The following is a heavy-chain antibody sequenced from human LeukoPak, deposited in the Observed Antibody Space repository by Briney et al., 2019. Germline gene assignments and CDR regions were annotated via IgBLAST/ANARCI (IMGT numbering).Heavy chain of an antibody. J-gene: IGHJ4*02. V-gene: IGHV1-69*05. Sequence: VASVKVSCKASGGTFSSYAISWVRQAPGQGLEWMGGIIPIFGTANYAQKFQGRVTITTDESTSTAYMELSSLRSEDMAVYYCARESLGYSYASLNWGQGTLVTVSS. CDR3: ARESLGYSYASLN. CDR2: IIPIFGTA. D-gene: IGHD5-18*01. CDR1: GGTFSSYA.